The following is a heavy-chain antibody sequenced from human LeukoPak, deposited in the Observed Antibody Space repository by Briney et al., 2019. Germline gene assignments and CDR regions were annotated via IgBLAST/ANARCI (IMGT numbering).Heavy chain of an antibody. CDR3: ARDRCDGDCRDWDY. Sequence: SLRLSCAASGFTFDDYAMHWVRQAPGKGLEWVSGISWNSGSIAYADSVKGRFTISRDNAKNSLYLQMFSLRAEDTAVYYCARDRCDGDCRDWDYWGQGTLVTVSS. V-gene: IGHV3-9*01. D-gene: IGHD2-21*02. CDR1: GFTFDDYA. J-gene: IGHJ4*02. CDR2: ISWNSGSI.